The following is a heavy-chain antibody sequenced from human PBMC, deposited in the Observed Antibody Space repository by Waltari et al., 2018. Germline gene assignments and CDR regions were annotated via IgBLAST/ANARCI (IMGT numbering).Heavy chain of an antibody. CDR3: ARGDLHYGSSGFFY. V-gene: IGHV4-34*01. CDR2: IHHRGTT. Sequence: QVQLHQWGAGLLKPSETLSLTCGVSGGSFNDYYWTWIRKPPGKGREWIGEIHHRGTTDYNPSRSSRLTMSVDTSKKQISRKMSAVTAADTAVYYCARGDLHYGSSGFFYWGQGALVTVSS. D-gene: IGHD3-22*01. CDR1: GGSFNDYY. J-gene: IGHJ4*02.